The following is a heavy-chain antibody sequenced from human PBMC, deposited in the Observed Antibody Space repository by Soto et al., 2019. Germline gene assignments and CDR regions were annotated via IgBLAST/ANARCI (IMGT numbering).Heavy chain of an antibody. D-gene: IGHD6-6*01. J-gene: IGHJ4*02. Sequence: EVQLVESGGGLVQPGGSLRLSCAASGFTFSSYWMHWVRQAPGKGLVWVSRINSDGSSTSYADSVKGRFTISRDNAKNTLYLQMNSLRAEHTAVSYCARAPSGIAARPQDYWGQGTLVTVSS. CDR2: INSDGSST. CDR3: ARAPSGIAARPQDY. V-gene: IGHV3-74*01. CDR1: GFTFSSYW.